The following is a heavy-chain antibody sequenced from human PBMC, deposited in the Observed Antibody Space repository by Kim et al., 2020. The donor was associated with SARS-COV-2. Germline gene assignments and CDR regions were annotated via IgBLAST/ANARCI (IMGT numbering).Heavy chain of an antibody. CDR2: ISGSGVST. V-gene: IGHV3-23*01. CDR1: GFIFSSCA. J-gene: IGHJ4*02. Sequence: GGSLRLSCAASGFIFSSCAMSWVRQAPGKGLEWVSAISGSGVSTYYADSVKDRFTISRDNSKNTLYLQMNSLRAEDTAVYYCAKDPLLYCSGGSCYVDYWGQGTLVTVSS. CDR3: AKDPLLYCSGGSCYVDY. D-gene: IGHD2-15*01.